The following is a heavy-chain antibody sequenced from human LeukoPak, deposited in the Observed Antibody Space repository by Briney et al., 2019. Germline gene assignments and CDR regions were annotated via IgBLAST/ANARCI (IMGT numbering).Heavy chain of an antibody. Sequence: ASVKVSCKASGYTFTDYYIHWVRLAPGQGLEWMGWINPKSGGTHYAQKFQGRVSMTRDTSINTVHLELSSLKTNDTAVYYCARTREGVWGSYSPWGQGTLVTVSS. CDR1: GYTFTDYY. V-gene: IGHV1-2*02. CDR3: ARTREGVWGSYSP. D-gene: IGHD3-16*01. J-gene: IGHJ4*02. CDR2: INPKSGGT.